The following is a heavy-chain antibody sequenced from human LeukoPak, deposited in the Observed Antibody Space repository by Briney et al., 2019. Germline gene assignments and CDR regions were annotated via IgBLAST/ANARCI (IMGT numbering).Heavy chain of an antibody. V-gene: IGHV1-8*01. CDR1: GYTFTSYD. Sequence: ASVKVSCKASGYTFTSYDINWVRQATGQGLEWMGWMNPNSGNTGYAQKFQGRVTMTRNTSISTAYMELSSLRSEDTAVYYCARALTSDSTVDYWGQGTLVTVSS. CDR2: MNPNSGNT. D-gene: IGHD1-20*01. CDR3: ARALTSDSTVDY. J-gene: IGHJ4*02.